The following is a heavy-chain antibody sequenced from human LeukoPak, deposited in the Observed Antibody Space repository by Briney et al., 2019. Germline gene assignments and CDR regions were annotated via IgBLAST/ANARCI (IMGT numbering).Heavy chain of an antibody. Sequence: GASVKVSCKASGYTFTGYYMHWVRQAPGQGLEWMGWINPNSGGTNYAQKLQGRVTMTTDTSTSTAYMELRSLRSDDTAVYYCAHCHTYSSSWYGVPTRSCYMDVWGKGTTVTVSS. D-gene: IGHD6-13*01. V-gene: IGHV1-2*02. CDR2: INPNSGGT. CDR1: GYTFTGYY. J-gene: IGHJ6*03. CDR3: AHCHTYSSSWYGVPTRSCYMDV.